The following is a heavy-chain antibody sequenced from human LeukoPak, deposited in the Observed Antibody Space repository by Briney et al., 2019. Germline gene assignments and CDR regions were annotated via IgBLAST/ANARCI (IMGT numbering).Heavy chain of an antibody. J-gene: IGHJ4*02. CDR1: GGSVSSGSDY. D-gene: IGHD6-19*01. CDR2: IYTNGNT. Sequence: SETLSPTCTVSGGSVSSGSDYWSWMRQPAGNGLEWIGRIYTNGNTNSNPSLKSRVTISIDTSKNQFSLKLSSVTAADTAVYYCARDSPWGGCDYWGQGTLVTVSS. V-gene: IGHV4-61*02. CDR3: ARDSPWGGCDY.